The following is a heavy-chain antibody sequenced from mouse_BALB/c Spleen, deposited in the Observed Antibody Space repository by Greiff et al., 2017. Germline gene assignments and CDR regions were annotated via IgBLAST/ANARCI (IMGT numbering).Heavy chain of an antibody. V-gene: IGHV5-6*02. Sequence: EVKLEESGGDLVKPGGSLKLSCAASGFTFSSYGMSWVRQTPDKRLEWVATISSGGSYTYYPDSVKGRFTLSRDNAKNTLYLQMSSLKSEDTAMYYCARGGYDKAWFAYWGQGTLVTVSA. CDR1: GFTFSSYG. D-gene: IGHD2-2*01. J-gene: IGHJ3*01. CDR2: ISSGGSYT. CDR3: ARGGYDKAWFAY.